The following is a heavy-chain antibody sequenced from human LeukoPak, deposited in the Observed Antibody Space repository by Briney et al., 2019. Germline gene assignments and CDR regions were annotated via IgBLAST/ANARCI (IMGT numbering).Heavy chain of an antibody. D-gene: IGHD6-13*01. J-gene: IGHJ4*02. V-gene: IGHV1-18*01. Sequence: ASVKVSCKASGYTFTSYGISWVRQAPGQGLEWMGWISAYNGNTNYAQKLQGRVTMTTDTSTSTAYMELRSLRSDDTAVYYCARDRRHSSSWYATDYWGQGTLVTVSS. CDR1: GYTFTSYG. CDR3: ARDRRHSSSWYATDY. CDR2: ISAYNGNT.